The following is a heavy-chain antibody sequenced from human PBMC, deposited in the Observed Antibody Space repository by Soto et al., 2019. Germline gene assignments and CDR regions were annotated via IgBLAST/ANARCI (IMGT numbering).Heavy chain of an antibody. V-gene: IGHV1-18*04. Sequence: ASVKVSCKASGYTFTSYYMYWVRQSPGQGLEWMGWISAYNGNTNYAQKLQGRVTMTTDTSTSTAYMELRSLRSDDTAVYYCARDGREEELRFLEWLLSNWFDPWGQGTLVTVSS. CDR2: ISAYNGNT. CDR1: GYTFTSYY. J-gene: IGHJ5*02. D-gene: IGHD3-3*01. CDR3: ARDGREEELRFLEWLLSNWFDP.